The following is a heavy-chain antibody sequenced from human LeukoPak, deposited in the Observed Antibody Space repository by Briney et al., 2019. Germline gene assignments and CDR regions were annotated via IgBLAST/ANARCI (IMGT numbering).Heavy chain of an antibody. CDR2: ISSSISV. V-gene: IGHV3-48*02. CDR1: GFTFSTYS. CDR3: ARGTYGDYSIDY. D-gene: IGHD4-17*01. Sequence: GGSLRLSCAASGFTFSTYSMNWVRQAPGRGLEWVSYISSSISVYFADSVKGRFTISRDSAKNSLFLQMNSLRDEDTAVYYCARGTYGDYSIDYWGQGTLSPSPQ. J-gene: IGHJ4*02.